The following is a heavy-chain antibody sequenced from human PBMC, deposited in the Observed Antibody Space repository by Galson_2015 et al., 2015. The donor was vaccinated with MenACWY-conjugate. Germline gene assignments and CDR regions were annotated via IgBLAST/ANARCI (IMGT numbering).Heavy chain of an antibody. CDR1: GFTFSDAW. J-gene: IGHJ3*01. CDR3: TTVPWERNM. Sequence: SLRLSCAGYGFTFSDAWMNWVRQAPGKGLEWVGRVKSKTDGETTDYAAPVKGRFTVSRDDSKNTVSLHMNSLKTEDTAVYYCTTVPWERNMWGQGTMVTVS. D-gene: IGHD1-26*01. V-gene: IGHV3-15*07. CDR2: VKSKTDGETT.